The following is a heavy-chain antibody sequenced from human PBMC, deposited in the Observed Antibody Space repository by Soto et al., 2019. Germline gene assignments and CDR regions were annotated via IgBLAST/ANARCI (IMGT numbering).Heavy chain of an antibody. J-gene: IGHJ6*02. CDR2: ISGSGGST. D-gene: IGHD2-2*02. CDR1: GFTFSSYA. CDR3: ASVVQTAIPQPTDYYYGMDV. Sequence: GGSLRLSCAASGFTFSSYAMSWVRQAPGKGLEWVSAISGSGGSTYYADSVKGRFTISRDNSKNTLYLQMNSLRAEDTAVYYCASVVQTAIPQPTDYYYGMDVWGQGTTVTVSS. V-gene: IGHV3-23*01.